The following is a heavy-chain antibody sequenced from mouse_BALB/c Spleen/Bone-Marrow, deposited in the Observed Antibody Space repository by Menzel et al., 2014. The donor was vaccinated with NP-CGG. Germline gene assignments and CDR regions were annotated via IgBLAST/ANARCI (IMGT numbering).Heavy chain of an antibody. CDR3: ASMRSYAMDY. CDR2: IYPGGGYT. V-gene: IGHV1-63*02. J-gene: IGHJ4*01. CDR1: GYTFTNYW. Sequence: QVQLKESGAELVRPGTSVKISCKASGYTFTNYWLGWVKQRPGHGLELIGDIYPGGGYTNYNEKFKGKATLTADTSSSTAYMQLSSLTSEDSAVYFCASMRSYAMDYWGQGTSVTVSS. D-gene: IGHD6-5*01.